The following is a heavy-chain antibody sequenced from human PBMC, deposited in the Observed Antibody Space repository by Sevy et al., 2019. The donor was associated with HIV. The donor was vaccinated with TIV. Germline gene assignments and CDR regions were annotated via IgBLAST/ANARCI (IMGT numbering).Heavy chain of an antibody. CDR1: GFSFSDYS. V-gene: IGHV3-15*01. CDR3: TTGGAD. D-gene: IGHD3-16*01. Sequence: GGSLRLSCAASGFSFSDYSLSWVRQAPGKGLEWVGRVRSRGDGGTAENAAHVKVRFTNERDDSKNTMYVKMNNVKNVETGIYYCTTGGADWGQGTLVTVSS. CDR2: VRSRGDGGTA. J-gene: IGHJ1*01.